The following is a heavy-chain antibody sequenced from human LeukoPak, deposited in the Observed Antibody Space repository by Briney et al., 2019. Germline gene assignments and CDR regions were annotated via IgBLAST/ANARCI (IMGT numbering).Heavy chain of an antibody. CDR1: GGSISSYY. CDR3: AREDREPYDFCGGYSWGYYYYYYMDV. J-gene: IGHJ6*03. D-gene: IGHD3-3*01. CDR2: IYTSGST. Sequence: SETLSLTCTVSGGSISSYYWSWVRQPAGKGLEWSGRIYTSGSTNYNPSLKSRVTMSVDTSKNQFSLTLSYVTAADTDVYYCAREDREPYDFCGGYSWGYYYYYYMDVWGKGTTVTVSS. V-gene: IGHV4-4*07.